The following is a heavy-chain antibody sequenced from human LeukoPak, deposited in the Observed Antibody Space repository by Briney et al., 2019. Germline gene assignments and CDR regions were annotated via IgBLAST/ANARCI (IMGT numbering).Heavy chain of an antibody. Sequence: GGSLRLSCAASGFTFDDYAMHWVRQAPGKGLEWVSGISWNSGSIGYADSVKGRFTISRDNAKNSLYLQMYSLRAEDTAVYFCARENGYCSGSDCYSYFDSWGQGTLVTVSS. V-gene: IGHV3-9*01. CDR1: GFTFDDYA. D-gene: IGHD2-15*01. J-gene: IGHJ4*02. CDR3: ARENGYCSGSDCYSYFDS. CDR2: ISWNSGSI.